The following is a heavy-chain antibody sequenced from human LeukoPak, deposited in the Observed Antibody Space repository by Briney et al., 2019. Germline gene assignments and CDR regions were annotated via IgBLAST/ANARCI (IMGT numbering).Heavy chain of an antibody. CDR2: INPNSGGT. CDR1: GYTFTGYY. D-gene: IGHD3-3*01. J-gene: IGHJ4*02. CDR3: ARAGHYDFWSGLKDY. V-gene: IGHV1-2*02. Sequence: ASVKVSCKASGYTFTGYYMHWVRQAPRQGLEWMGWINPNSGGTNYAQKFQGRVTMTRDTSISTAYMELSRLRSDDTAVYYCARAGHYDFWSGLKDYWGQGTLVTVSS.